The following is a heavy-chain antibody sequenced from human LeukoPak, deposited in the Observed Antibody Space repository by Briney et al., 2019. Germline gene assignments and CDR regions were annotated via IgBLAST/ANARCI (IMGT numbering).Heavy chain of an antibody. CDR2: INGDGSST. J-gene: IGHJ3*02. V-gene: IGHV3-74*01. CDR1: GFTFSSYW. Sequence: GGSLRLSCAASGFTFSSYWMHWVRHAPGKGLVWVSHINGDGSSTSYADSVKGRFTISRDNAKNSLYLQMNSLRAEDTAVYFCARDHDYDWGTYRPPGDAFDMWGQGTMVTVSS. D-gene: IGHD3-16*02. CDR3: ARDHDYDWGTYRPPGDAFDM.